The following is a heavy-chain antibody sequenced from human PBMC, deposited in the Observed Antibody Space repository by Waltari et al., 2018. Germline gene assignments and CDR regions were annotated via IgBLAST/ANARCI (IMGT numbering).Heavy chain of an antibody. V-gene: IGHV1-2*02. Sequence: QVHLVQSGAEVKKSGAPVKAPCKPPGYPFGVYYLYWVRQAPGQGLEWMGWINPTNGVTNYAQKFQGRVTMTRDTSINSVYMDLSRLRSDDTAVYFCARGLGGSSPFDYWGRGTLVTVSS. D-gene: IGHD3-16*01. CDR3: ARGLGGSSPFDY. J-gene: IGHJ4*02. CDR2: INPTNGVT. CDR1: GYPFGVYY.